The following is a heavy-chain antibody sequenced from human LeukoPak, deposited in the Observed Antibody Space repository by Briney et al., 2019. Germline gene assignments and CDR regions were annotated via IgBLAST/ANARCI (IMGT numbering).Heavy chain of an antibody. CDR3: ARDRRSRYCSSSSCYLGCFDP. CDR1: GGTFTNYA. J-gene: IGHJ5*02. Sequence: ASVKVSCKASGGTFTNYAISWVRQAPGQGLEWMGGIIPIFGTTIYAQKFQGRVTITADEFTSTAYMELNSLRSEDTAVYYCARDRRSRYCSSSSCYLGCFDPWGQGTLVTVSS. CDR2: IIPIFGTT. D-gene: IGHD2-2*01. V-gene: IGHV1-69*13.